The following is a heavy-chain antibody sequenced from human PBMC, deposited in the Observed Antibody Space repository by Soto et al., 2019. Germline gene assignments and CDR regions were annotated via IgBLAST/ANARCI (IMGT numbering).Heavy chain of an antibody. CDR1: GFTFSDYY. D-gene: IGHD3-16*01. CDR2: ISSSGSTI. Sequence: QVQLVESGGGLVKPGGSLRLSCAASGFTFSDYYMSWIRQAPGKGLEWVSYISSSGSTIYYADSVKGRVTISRDNAKNSLYLQMNSLRAEDTAVYYCARRQLGRYDYIWGSYGTPDVWGKGTTVTVSS. V-gene: IGHV3-11*01. J-gene: IGHJ6*04. CDR3: ARRQLGRYDYIWGSYGTPDV.